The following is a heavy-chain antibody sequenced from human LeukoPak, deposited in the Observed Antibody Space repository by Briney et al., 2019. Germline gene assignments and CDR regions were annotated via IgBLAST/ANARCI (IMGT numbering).Heavy chain of an antibody. Sequence: GGSLRLSCAASGFTFSSYGMHRVRQAPGKGLEWVAVIWYDGSNKYYADSVKGRFTISRDNSKNTLYLQMNSLRAEDTAVYYCARDRVLRCFGWLSQRNYGMDVWGKGTTVTVSS. CDR3: ARDRVLRCFGWLSQRNYGMDV. CDR2: IWYDGSNK. V-gene: IGHV3-33*01. J-gene: IGHJ6*04. CDR1: GFTFSSYG. D-gene: IGHD3-9*01.